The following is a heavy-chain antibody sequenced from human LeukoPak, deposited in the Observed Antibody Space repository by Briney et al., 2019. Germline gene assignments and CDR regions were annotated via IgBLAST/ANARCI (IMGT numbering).Heavy chain of an antibody. CDR2: IIPIFGTA. CDR1: GGTFSSYA. Sequence: ASVKVSCKASGGTFSSYAISWVRQAPGQGLEWMGGIIPIFGTANYAQKFQGRVTITTDESTSTAYMELSSLRSEDTAVYYCARDPMHYGSGSYYLGPAWGQGTLVTVSS. D-gene: IGHD3-10*01. V-gene: IGHV1-69*05. J-gene: IGHJ4*02. CDR3: ARDPMHYGSGSYYLGPA.